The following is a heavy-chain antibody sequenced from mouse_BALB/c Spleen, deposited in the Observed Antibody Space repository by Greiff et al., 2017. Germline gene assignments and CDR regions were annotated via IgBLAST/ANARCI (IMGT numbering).Heavy chain of an antibody. CDR1: GYTFTSYW. CDR2: IYPGDGDT. D-gene: IGHD2-4*01. Sequence: VQLQQSGAELARPGASVKLSCKASGYTFTSYWMQWVKQRPGQGLEWIGAIYPGDGDTRYTQKFKGKATLTADKSSSTAYMQLSSLASEDSAVYYCAREGGGICYDYGNAMDYWGQGTSVTGSS. J-gene: IGHJ4*01. CDR3: AREGGGICYDYGNAMDY. V-gene: IGHV1-87*01.